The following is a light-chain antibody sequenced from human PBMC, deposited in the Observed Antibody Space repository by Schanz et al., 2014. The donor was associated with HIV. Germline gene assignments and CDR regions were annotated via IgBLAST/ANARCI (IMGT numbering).Light chain of an antibody. CDR2: DAS. Sequence: TVMTQSPATLSLSPGERATLSCRASQSVSSYLAWYQQKSGQAPRLLIYDASNRASGIPARFSGSGSGTDFTLTISSLEPEDFAVYYCQQRRNWLTFGGGTKVEIK. V-gene: IGKV3-11*01. CDR3: QQRRNWLT. CDR1: QSVSSY. J-gene: IGKJ4*01.